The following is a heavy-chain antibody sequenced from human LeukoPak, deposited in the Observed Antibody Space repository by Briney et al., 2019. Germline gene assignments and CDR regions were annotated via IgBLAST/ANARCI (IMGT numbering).Heavy chain of an antibody. J-gene: IGHJ3*02. CDR1: GGSISSGSYY. D-gene: IGHD1-26*01. Sequence: SETLSLTCTVSGGSISSGSYYWSWIRQPAGKGLEWIGRIYTSGSTYYNPSLKSRVTISVDTSKNQFSLKLSSVTAADTAVYYCARHSGSGSFDAFDIWGQGTMVTVSS. CDR2: IYTSGST. CDR3: ARHSGSGSFDAFDI. V-gene: IGHV4-61*02.